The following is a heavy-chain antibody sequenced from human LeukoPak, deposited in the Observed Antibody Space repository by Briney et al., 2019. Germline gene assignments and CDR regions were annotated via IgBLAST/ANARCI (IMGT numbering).Heavy chain of an antibody. Sequence: GGSLRLSCTASGFTFGDYAMSWFRQAPGKGLEWVGFIRSKAYGGTTEYAASVKGRFTISRDDSKSIAYLQMNSLKTEDTAVYYCVRFLEWLPDYYYYMDVWGKGTTVTVSS. J-gene: IGHJ6*03. CDR1: GFTFGDYA. CDR2: IRSKAYGGTT. V-gene: IGHV3-49*03. D-gene: IGHD3-3*01. CDR3: VRFLEWLPDYYYYMDV.